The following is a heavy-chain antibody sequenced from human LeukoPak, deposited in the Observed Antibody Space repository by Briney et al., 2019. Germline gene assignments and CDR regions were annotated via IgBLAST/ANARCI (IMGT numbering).Heavy chain of an antibody. D-gene: IGHD3-3*01. Sequence: SETLSLTCTVSGGSISSYYWSWIRQPPGKGLEWIGYIHYSGSTNYNPSLKSRVTISVDTSKKQFSLKLSSVTAADTAVYYCARDYLGFYDFWGQGTLVTVSS. V-gene: IGHV4-59*01. CDR3: ARDYLGFYDF. CDR2: IHYSGST. CDR1: GGSISSYY. J-gene: IGHJ4*02.